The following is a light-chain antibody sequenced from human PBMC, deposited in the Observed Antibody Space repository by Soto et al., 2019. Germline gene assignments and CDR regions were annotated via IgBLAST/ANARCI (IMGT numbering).Light chain of an antibody. V-gene: IGKV3-20*01. J-gene: IGKJ2*01. Sequence: DIVLTQSPGTLSLSPGERATLSCRASQSVSSSYFAWYQQKPSQAPRLLIYGASSKATGIPDRFSGSGSGIDFTLTISRLEPEDFAVYYCQQYGSSPYTFGQGTKLEIK. CDR1: QSVSSSY. CDR3: QQYGSSPYT. CDR2: GAS.